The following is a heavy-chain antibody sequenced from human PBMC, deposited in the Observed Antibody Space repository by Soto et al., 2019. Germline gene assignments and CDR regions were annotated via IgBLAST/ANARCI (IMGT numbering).Heavy chain of an antibody. D-gene: IGHD3-3*01. CDR2: ISGSDGKT. CDR1: GFSFASFA. V-gene: IGHV3-23*01. CDR3: AKWSYLDY. J-gene: IGHJ4*02. Sequence: GGSLRLSCTTSGFSFASFAMTWVRQAPGKGLEWVATISGSDGKTYYADSVKGRFSISRGTSRNTLYLQMNSLRADDTAIYYCAKWSYLDYWGQGTRVTVSS.